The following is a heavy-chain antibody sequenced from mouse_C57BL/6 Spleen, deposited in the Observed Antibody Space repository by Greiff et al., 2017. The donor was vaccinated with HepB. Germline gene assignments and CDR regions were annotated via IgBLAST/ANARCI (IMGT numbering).Heavy chain of an antibody. J-gene: IGHJ3*01. D-gene: IGHD1-1*02. CDR3: VRQGEFVGGSSLLAY. CDR1: GFSFNTYA. CDR2: IRSKSNNYAT. Sequence: DVMLVESGGGLVQPKGSLKLSCAASGFSFNTYAMNWVRQAPGKGLEWVARIRSKSNNYATYYADSVKDRFTISRDDSESMLYLQMNNLKTEDTAMYYCVRQGEFVGGSSLLAYWGQGTLVTVSA. V-gene: IGHV10-1*01.